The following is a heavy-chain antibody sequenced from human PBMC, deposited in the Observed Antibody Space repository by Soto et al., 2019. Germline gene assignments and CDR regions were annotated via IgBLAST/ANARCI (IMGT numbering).Heavy chain of an antibody. V-gene: IGHV1-18*01. J-gene: IGHJ6*02. CDR1: GYTFTSYG. Sequence: ASVKVSGKASGYTFTSYGISWVRQAPGQGLEWMGWISAYNGNTNYAQKLQGRVTMTTDTSTSTAYMELRSLRSDDTAVYYCARDPKIEDIVVVPAAIRGYYYYGMDVWGQGTTVTVSS. CDR3: ARDPKIEDIVVVPAAIRGYYYYGMDV. CDR2: ISAYNGNT. D-gene: IGHD2-2*02.